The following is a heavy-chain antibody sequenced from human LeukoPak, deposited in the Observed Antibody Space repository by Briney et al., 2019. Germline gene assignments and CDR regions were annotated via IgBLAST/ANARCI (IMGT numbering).Heavy chain of an antibody. CDR2: IDPSDSYT. CDR3: ARHAGDGGAFDV. J-gene: IGHJ3*01. Sequence: RGESLKISCKGSGYSFSNDWITWVRQMPGKGLEWMGRIDPSDSYTKYSPSFQGLVSISADKSIATAYLQWSSLEASDTAMYSCARHAGDGGAFDVWGQGTMVTVSS. CDR1: GYSFSNDW. V-gene: IGHV5-10-1*01. D-gene: IGHD2-2*01.